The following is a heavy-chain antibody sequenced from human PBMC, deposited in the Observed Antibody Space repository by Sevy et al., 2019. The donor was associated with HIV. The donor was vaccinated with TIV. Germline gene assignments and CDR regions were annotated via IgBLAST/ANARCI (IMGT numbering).Heavy chain of an antibody. CDR3: ARARIAVAGTEKGYYYYYGMDV. V-gene: IGHV4-59*01. CDR2: IYYSGST. CDR1: GGSISSYY. D-gene: IGHD6-19*01. J-gene: IGHJ6*02. Sequence: SETLSLTCTVSGGSISSYYWSWIRQPPGKGLEWIGYIYYSGSTNYNPSLKSRVTISVDTSKNQFSLKLSSVTAADTVVYYCARARIAVAGTEKGYYYYYGMDVWGQGTTVTVSS.